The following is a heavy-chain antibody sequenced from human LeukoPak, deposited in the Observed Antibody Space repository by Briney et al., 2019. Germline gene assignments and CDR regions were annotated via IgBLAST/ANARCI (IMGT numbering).Heavy chain of an antibody. CDR3: AKIPQVSTTSVPNFDY. V-gene: IGHV3-23*01. Sequence: GGSLRLSCAASGFTFDDYGMNWVRQTPGKGLEWVSISGSGDSTYYADSVKGRFTISRDNSRNTLYLQMISLRAEDTGVYYCAKIPQVSTTSVPNFDYWGQGTLVTVSS. J-gene: IGHJ4*02. CDR1: GFTFDDYG. D-gene: IGHD2/OR15-2a*01. CDR2: SGSGDST.